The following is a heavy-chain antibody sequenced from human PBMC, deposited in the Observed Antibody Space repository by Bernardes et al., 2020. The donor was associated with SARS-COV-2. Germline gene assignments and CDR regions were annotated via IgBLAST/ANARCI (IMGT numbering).Heavy chain of an antibody. V-gene: IGHV4-61*01. CDR1: GGSVSSGSYY. Sequence: SETLSLTCTVSGGSVSSGSYYWSWIRQPPGKGLEWIGYIYYSGSTNYNPSLKSRVTISVDTSKNQFSLKLSSVTAADTAVYYCARGSYSGSYYDYWGQGTLVTVSS. CDR2: IYYSGST. D-gene: IGHD1-26*01. CDR3: ARGSYSGSYYDY. J-gene: IGHJ4*02.